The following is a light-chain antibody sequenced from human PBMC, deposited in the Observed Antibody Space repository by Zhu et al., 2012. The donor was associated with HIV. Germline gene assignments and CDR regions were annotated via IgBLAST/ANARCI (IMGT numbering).Light chain of an antibody. CDR3: QHYVPSPMYT. J-gene: IGKJ2*01. CDR2: GAS. CDR1: QTVSRSY. V-gene: IGKV3-20*01. Sequence: EIVLTQSPGTLSLSPGERATLSCRASQTVSRSYLAWYQQKPGQAPRLLIYGASRRVTGIPDRFSGSGSGTDFTLTISRLEPEDFAVYYCQHYVPSPMYTFGQGTKLEIK.